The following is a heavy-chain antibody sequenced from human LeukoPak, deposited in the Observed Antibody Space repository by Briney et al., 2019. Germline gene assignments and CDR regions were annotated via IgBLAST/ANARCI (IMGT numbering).Heavy chain of an antibody. CDR1: GYTFTSYY. D-gene: IGHD5-12*01. CDR2: INPSGGST. CDR3: ARGGYSTGSPYYFDY. V-gene: IGHV1-46*01. J-gene: IGHJ4*02. Sequence: ASVKVSCKASGYTFTSYYMHWVRQAPGQGLEWMGIINPSGGSTSYAQKFQGRVIMTRDMSTSTVYMELSSLRSEDTAVYYCARGGYSTGSPYYFDYWGQGTLVTVSS.